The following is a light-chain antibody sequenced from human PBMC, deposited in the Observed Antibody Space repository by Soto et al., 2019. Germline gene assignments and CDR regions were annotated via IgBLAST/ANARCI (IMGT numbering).Light chain of an antibody. Sequence: DIVMTQSPDSLAVSLGERATINCKSSQSVLDRSNNKKYLAWYQQKPGQPPKPLIYWASTREFGVPDRFSGSGSGSDLTLTISSLQAEDVALYYCQQYYAVPRTFGQGTKVEIK. CDR2: WAS. CDR1: QSVLDRSNNKKY. J-gene: IGKJ1*01. CDR3: QQYYAVPRT. V-gene: IGKV4-1*01.